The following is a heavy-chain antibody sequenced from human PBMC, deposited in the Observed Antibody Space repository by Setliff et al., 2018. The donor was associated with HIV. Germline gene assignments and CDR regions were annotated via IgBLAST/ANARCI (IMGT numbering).Heavy chain of an antibody. CDR3: ARHGAYEAYYDYMDV. D-gene: IGHD5-12*01. V-gene: IGHV4-38-2*01. CDR1: SYSISSGHY. CDR2: IYHSGTT. J-gene: IGHJ6*03. Sequence: PSETLSLTCAVSSYSISSGHYWGWIRQPPGKGLEWIGSIYHSGTTYDNPSLKSRVTISVDTSKNQFSLKLSSVTAADTAVYYCARHGAYEAYYDYMDVWGKGTTVT.